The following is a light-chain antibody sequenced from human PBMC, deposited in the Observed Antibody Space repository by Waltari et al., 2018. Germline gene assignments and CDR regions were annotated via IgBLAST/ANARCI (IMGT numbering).Light chain of an antibody. CDR3: SSYTRSSYWV. Sequence: QSALTQPASVSGSPGQSITISCTGTSSDVGFYDFVSWFQQHPGTAPKVMVYRANNRPSGVSNRFSGSKSGNTASLTISGLQAEDEADYYCSSYTRSSYWVFGGGTQLTVL. CDR1: SSDVGFYDF. V-gene: IGLV2-14*01. J-gene: IGLJ3*02. CDR2: RAN.